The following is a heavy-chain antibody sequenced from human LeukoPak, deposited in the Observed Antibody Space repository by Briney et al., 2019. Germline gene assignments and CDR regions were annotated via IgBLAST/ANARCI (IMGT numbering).Heavy chain of an antibody. D-gene: IGHD2-2*01. CDR3: ARDGVVVVPAATLDY. J-gene: IGHJ4*02. CDR1: GYTFTGYY. CDR2: INPNSGGT. Sequence: ASVKVSCKASGYTFTGYYIHWVRQAPGQGLEWMGWINPNSGGTNYAQKFQGRVTMTRDTSISTAYMELSRLRSDDTAVYYCARDGVVVVPAATLDYWGQGTLVTVSS. V-gene: IGHV1-2*02.